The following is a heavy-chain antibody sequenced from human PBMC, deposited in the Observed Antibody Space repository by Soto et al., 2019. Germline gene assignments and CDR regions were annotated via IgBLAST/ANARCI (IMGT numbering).Heavy chain of an antibody. D-gene: IGHD6-6*01. J-gene: IGHJ4*02. CDR1: GYTFTTYG. V-gene: IGHV1-18*04. Sequence: AASVKVSCKASGYTFTTYGITWVRQAPGQGLEWMGWISAYDGNTNYAQKLQGRVSMTTDSSTSTAYMELRSLRSDDTAVYYCARDPATAYSSSSFDYWGQGTLVTVSS. CDR2: ISAYDGNT. CDR3: ARDPATAYSSSSFDY.